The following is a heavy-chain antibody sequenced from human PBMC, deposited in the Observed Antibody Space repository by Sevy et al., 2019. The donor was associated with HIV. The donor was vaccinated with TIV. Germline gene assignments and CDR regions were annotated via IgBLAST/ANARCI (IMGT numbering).Heavy chain of an antibody. J-gene: IGHJ3*02. V-gene: IGHV4-39*01. CDR2: NYSYGET. CDR1: GASIRDSSYY. Sequence: SETLSLTCTVSGASIRDSSYYWAWIRQPPGKGPGWIGNNYSYGETYYNSSLKSRVTISVDTSKNQFSLSLTSVTAADTAIYFCARSMEQQLDAFDIWGQGTMVTVSS. CDR3: ARSMEQQLDAFDI. D-gene: IGHD6-13*01.